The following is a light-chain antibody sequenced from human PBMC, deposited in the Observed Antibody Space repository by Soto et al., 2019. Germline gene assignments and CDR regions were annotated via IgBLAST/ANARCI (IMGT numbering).Light chain of an antibody. CDR3: QQYASSPIT. CDR2: GAS. CDR1: QSVSSSY. J-gene: IGKJ5*01. Sequence: LSQSPGTVSLYTEERATLSCRASQSVSSSYLAWYQQKPGQAPRLLIYGASSRATGIPDRFSGSGSGTDFTLTISRLEPEDFAVYYCQQYASSPITFGQLT. V-gene: IGKV3-20*01.